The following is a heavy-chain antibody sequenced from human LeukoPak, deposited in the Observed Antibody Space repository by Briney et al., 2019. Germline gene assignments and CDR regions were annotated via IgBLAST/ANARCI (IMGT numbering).Heavy chain of an antibody. D-gene: IGHD1-20*01. CDR3: ASLRGDNWNYYDY. Sequence: SETLSLTCSVSGGSISSYYWSWLRQTAGKGLEWLGRIYSSGSTNYNPSLKSRVTMSVDMSKNQFSLKLSSVTAADTAVYYCASLRGDNWNYYDYWGQGILVTVSS. CDR1: GGSISSYY. V-gene: IGHV4-4*07. J-gene: IGHJ4*02. CDR2: IYSSGST.